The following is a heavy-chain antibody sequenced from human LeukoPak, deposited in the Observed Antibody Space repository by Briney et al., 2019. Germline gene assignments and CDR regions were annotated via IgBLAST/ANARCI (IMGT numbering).Heavy chain of an antibody. V-gene: IGHV4-59*01. Sequence: SETLSLTCTVSGDSISSYYWSWIRQPPGKELEWIGYIYYTGSTNYNPSLKSRVTISVDTSKNQFSLKLSSVTAADTAVYYCARSVGYYYYMDVWGKGTTVTVSS. J-gene: IGHJ6*03. CDR1: GDSISSYY. D-gene: IGHD4-23*01. CDR3: ARSVGYYYYMDV. CDR2: IYYTGST.